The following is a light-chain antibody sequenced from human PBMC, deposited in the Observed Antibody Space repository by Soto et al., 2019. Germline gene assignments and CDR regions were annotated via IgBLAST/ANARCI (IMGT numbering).Light chain of an antibody. Sequence: DIVMTQSPDSLAVSLGERATINCKSSQSVLHSSKNKNYLPWYRQKPGQPPKLLIYWAPTRESGVPDRFSGSGSGTHFIFTISSLQAEDVAVDSPVYTFGQGTKLETK. J-gene: IGKJ2*01. V-gene: IGKV4-1*01. CDR3: VYT. CDR2: WAP. CDR1: QSVLHSSKNKNY.